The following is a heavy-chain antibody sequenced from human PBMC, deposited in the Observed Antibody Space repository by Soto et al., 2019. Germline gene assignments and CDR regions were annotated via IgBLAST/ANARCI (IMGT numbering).Heavy chain of an antibody. J-gene: IGHJ4*02. CDR3: AAGEASSSKLAPYSLDF. V-gene: IGHV4-59*01. Sequence: SETLSLTCTVSGGSMRNYFWTWIRQPPGKGLEWIGYIHYSGTTSFFPSYNPSLRSRVTLSEDTSKNQFSLKLLSVTTADTAVYFCAAGEASSSKLAPYSLDFWGQGTLVTVSS. CDR2: IHYSGTT. D-gene: IGHD6-13*01. CDR1: GGSMRNYF.